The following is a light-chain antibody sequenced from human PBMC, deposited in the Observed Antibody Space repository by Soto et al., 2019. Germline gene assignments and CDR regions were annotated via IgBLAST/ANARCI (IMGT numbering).Light chain of an antibody. V-gene: IGKV1-39*01. CDR3: KKNYSASPIT. J-gene: IGKJ5*01. Sequence: DIRMTRSPSSLSASVGDRVTITCRASQSIANYLNWYQQKPGKAPKLPIYAASTLQSGAPSKFSGSRFGTAFTLTISSLQTEDFATYYCKKNYSASPITFGQVTRLEIX. CDR2: AAS. CDR1: QSIANY.